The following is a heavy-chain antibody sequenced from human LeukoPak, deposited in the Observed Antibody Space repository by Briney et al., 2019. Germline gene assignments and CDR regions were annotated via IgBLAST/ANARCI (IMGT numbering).Heavy chain of an antibody. CDR2: MNPNSGNT. J-gene: IGHJ2*01. D-gene: IGHD3-9*01. CDR1: GYTFTSYD. Sequence: ASVKVSCKAFGYTFTSYDINWVRQATGQGLEWMGWMNPNSGNTGYAQKFQGRVTMTRNTSISTAYMELSSLRSEDTAVYYCARRVTYYDLLTAYYNRYFDLWGPGTLVTVSS. V-gene: IGHV1-8*01. CDR3: ARRVTYYDLLTAYYNRYFDL.